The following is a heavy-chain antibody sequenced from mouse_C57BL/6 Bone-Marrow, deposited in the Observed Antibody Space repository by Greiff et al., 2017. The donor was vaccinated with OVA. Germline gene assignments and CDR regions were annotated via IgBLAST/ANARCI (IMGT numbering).Heavy chain of an antibody. CDR1: GCTFTSYG. Sequence: QVQLKQSGAELARPGASVKLSCKASGCTFTSYGISWVKQRTGQGLEWIGEIYPRSGNTYYNEKFKGKATLTADKSSSTAYMELRSLTSEDSAVYFCARLLLYAMDYWGQGTSVTVSS. CDR3: ARLLLYAMDY. CDR2: IYPRSGNT. J-gene: IGHJ4*01. D-gene: IGHD1-1*01. V-gene: IGHV1-81*01.